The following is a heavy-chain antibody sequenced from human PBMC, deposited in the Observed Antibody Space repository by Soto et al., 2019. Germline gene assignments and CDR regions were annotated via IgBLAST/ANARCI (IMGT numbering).Heavy chain of an antibody. Sequence: NPXATLSLTCTVSGGSVTSDDYYWTGIRQSPGKGLEWIGYISNSGSTGYNPSLKTRLSMSVDRSKNQFTLRLTSVTAADTAVYFCDTESGSTYGYFDHWGQGTQVTVSS. CDR2: ISNSGST. J-gene: IGHJ4*02. V-gene: IGHV4-30-4*01. CDR3: DTESGSTYGYFDH. D-gene: IGHD5-18*01. CDR1: GGSVTSDDYY.